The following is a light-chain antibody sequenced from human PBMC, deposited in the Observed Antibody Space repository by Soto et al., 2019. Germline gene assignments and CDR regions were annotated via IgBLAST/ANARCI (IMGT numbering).Light chain of an antibody. CDR2: GAS. CDR1: QRVSRN. J-gene: IGKJ1*01. Sequence: EIVMTQSPATLSVSPGERATLSCRASQRVSRNLAWYQQKPGQAPRLLIYGASTRATGIPARFSGSGSETEFTLTISSLQSEDFAVYYCQQYSNWPQTFGQGTKVDIK. CDR3: QQYSNWPQT. V-gene: IGKV3-15*01.